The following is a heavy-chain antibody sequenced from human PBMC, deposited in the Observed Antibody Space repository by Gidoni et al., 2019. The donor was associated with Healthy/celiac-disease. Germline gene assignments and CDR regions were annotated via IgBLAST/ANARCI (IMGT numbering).Heavy chain of an antibody. CDR3: ARDIEDIVVVVAATGFDY. V-gene: IGHV3-30-3*01. Sequence: QVQLVASGGGVVQPGRSLRLSCAASVFPFSSYAMHWVRQATGKGLEWVAVISYDGSNKYYADSVKGRFTISRDNSKNTLYMQMNSLRAEDTAVYYCARDIEDIVVVVAATGFDYWGQGTLVTVSS. J-gene: IGHJ4*02. CDR2: ISYDGSNK. D-gene: IGHD2-15*01. CDR1: VFPFSSYA.